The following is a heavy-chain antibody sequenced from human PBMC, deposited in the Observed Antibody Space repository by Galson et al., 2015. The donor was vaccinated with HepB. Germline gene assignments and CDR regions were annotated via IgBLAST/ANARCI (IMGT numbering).Heavy chain of an antibody. CDR3: ARGSSVVPAALAANWFDP. CDR2: ISYDGSNK. CDR1: GFTFSSYA. J-gene: IGHJ5*02. V-gene: IGHV3-30-3*01. D-gene: IGHD2-2*01. Sequence: SLRLSCAASGFTFSSYAMHWVRQAPGKGLEWVAVISYDGSNKYYADSVKGRFTISRDNSKNTLYLQMNSLRAEDTAVYYCARGSSVVPAALAANWFDPWGQGTLVTVSS.